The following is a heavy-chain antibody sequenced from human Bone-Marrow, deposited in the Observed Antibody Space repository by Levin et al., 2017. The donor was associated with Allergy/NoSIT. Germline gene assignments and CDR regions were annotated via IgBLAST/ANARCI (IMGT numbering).Heavy chain of an antibody. CDR2: IYYPGNT. CDR1: GESVSSSGFY. J-gene: IGHJ4*02. CDR3: ARESVYYGSGSWIDC. Sequence: SQTLSLTCTVSGESVSSSGFYWTWIRQYPGKGLEWIGHIYYPGNTSYNPSLKSRVSISEDRAKNQFSLKLDSVTASDTAVYYCARESVYYGSGSWIDCWGQGTLVTVSS. V-gene: IGHV4-31*02. D-gene: IGHD3-10*01.